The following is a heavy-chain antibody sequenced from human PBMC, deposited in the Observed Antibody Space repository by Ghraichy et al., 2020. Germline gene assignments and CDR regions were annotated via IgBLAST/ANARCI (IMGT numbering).Heavy chain of an antibody. CDR2: INHSGST. Sequence: SETLSLTCAVYGGSFSGYYWSWIRQPPGKGLEWIGEINHSGSTNYNPSLKSRVTISVDTSKNQFSLKLSSVTAADTAVYYCARNGDGDYLGYYYYGMDVWGQGTTVTVSS. D-gene: IGHD4-17*01. CDR3: ARNGDGDYLGYYYYGMDV. J-gene: IGHJ6*02. V-gene: IGHV4-34*01. CDR1: GGSFSGYY.